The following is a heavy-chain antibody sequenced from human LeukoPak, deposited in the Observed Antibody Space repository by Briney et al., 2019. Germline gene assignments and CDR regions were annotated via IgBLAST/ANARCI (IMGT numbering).Heavy chain of an antibody. Sequence: GASEKVSCKASGYTFTGYYMHWVRQAPGQGLEWMGWMNPNSGNTGYAQKFQGRVTMTRNTSISTAYMELSSLRSEDTAVYYCARRGGNSSPNWFDPWGQGTLVTVSS. CDR1: GYTFTGYY. CDR3: ARRGGNSSPNWFDP. V-gene: IGHV1-8*02. J-gene: IGHJ5*02. CDR2: MNPNSGNT. D-gene: IGHD6-13*01.